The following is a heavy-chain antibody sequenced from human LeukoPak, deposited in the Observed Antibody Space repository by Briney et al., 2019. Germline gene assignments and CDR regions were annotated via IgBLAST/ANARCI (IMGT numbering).Heavy chain of an antibody. J-gene: IGHJ4*02. CDR3: AGGIWFGESQFDY. CDR1: GYTFTGYY. D-gene: IGHD3-10*01. V-gene: IGHV1-2*02. CDR2: INPNSGGT. Sequence: ASVKVSCKASGYTFTGYYMHWVRQAPGQGLEWMGWINPNSGGTNYAQKFQGRVTMTRDTSISTAYMELSRLRSDDTAVYYCAGGIWFGESQFDYWGQGTLVTVSS.